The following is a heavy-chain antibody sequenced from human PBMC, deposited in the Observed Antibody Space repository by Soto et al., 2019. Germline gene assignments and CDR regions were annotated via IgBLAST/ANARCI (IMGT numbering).Heavy chain of an antibody. CDR3: ARDLQCSGGSCDYGVDY. V-gene: IGHV1-69*13. Sequence: ASVKVSCKASGGTFSSYAISWVRQAPGQGLEWMGGIIPIFGTANYAQKFQGRVTITADESTSTAYMELSSLRSEDTAVYYCARDLQCSGGSCDYGVDYWGQGTLVTVSS. CDR2: IIPIFGTA. D-gene: IGHD2-15*01. J-gene: IGHJ4*02. CDR1: GGTFSSYA.